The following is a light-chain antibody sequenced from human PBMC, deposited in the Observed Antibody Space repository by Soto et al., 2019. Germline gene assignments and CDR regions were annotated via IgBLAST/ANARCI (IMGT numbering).Light chain of an antibody. Sequence: DIQMTHSHSTLSASVVDIVNITFRASQSISSWLAWYQQKPGKAPKLLIYDASSLESGVPSRFSGSGSGTEITLTISSLQPDDFATYYCQKYNDYPWTFGPGTKVDIK. CDR3: QKYNDYPWT. J-gene: IGKJ1*01. V-gene: IGKV1-5*01. CDR1: QSISSW. CDR2: DAS.